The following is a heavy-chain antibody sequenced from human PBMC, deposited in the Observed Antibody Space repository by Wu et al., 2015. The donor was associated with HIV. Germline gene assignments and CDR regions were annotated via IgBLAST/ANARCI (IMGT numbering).Heavy chain of an antibody. CDR3: ARDYYGSGSYFDY. CDR1: GYTFINYG. Sequence: QVQLVRSGAEVKKPGASVKVSCKTSGYTFINYGISWVRQAPGQGLDWMGWINAYNGNTNYAQKLQGRVTMTTDTSTGTAYMELRSLRSDDTALYYCARDYYGSGSYFDYWGQGTLVTVSS. D-gene: IGHD3-10*01. J-gene: IGHJ4*02. V-gene: IGHV1-18*01. CDR2: INAYNGNT.